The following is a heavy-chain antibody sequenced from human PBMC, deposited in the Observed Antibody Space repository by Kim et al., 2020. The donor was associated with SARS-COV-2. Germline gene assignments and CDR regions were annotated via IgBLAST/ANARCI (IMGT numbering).Heavy chain of an antibody. CDR2: IKQDGSEE. V-gene: IGHV3-7*03. CDR1: GFIFSRSW. J-gene: IGHJ6*02. D-gene: IGHD3-3*01. CDR3: ARDRFSVFGVVMEDYYYYGVDV. Sequence: GGSLRLSCAPSGFIFSRSWMAWVRQAPGKGLEWVANIKQDGSEEFYVDSVKGRFTISRDNANNSLFLQMNSLRAEDTAVYYCARDRFSVFGVVMEDYYYYGVDVWGQGTTVTVSS.